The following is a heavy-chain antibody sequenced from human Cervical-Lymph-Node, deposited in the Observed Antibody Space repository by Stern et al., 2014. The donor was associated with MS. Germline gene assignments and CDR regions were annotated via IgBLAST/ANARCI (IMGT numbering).Heavy chain of an antibody. Sequence: QLQLQESGPGLLKPSQTLSLTCTVSGGSISRGGHYWAWIRQHPGRGLECIGYIYFTGNTYYNPSLKSRLLISLDTSKNQFSLRLSSVTAADTALYYCARVDYSRWSGVVKVGYLDSWGRGALVTVSS. CDR2: IYFTGNT. D-gene: IGHD2-21*01. CDR1: GGSISRGGHY. J-gene: IGHJ5*01. V-gene: IGHV4-31*03. CDR3: ARVDYSRWSGVVKVGYLDS.